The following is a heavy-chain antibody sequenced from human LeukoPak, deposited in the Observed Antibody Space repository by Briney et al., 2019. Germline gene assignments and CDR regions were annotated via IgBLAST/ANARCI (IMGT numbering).Heavy chain of an antibody. CDR1: GFSFINYA. V-gene: IGHV3-23*01. J-gene: IGHJ4*02. CDR2: ISGSGDAT. D-gene: IGHD3-10*01. CDR3: AKDKANTHYYGSGSYPSPNYFDY. Sequence: PGGSLRLSCAASGFSFINYAMTWVRQAPGKGLPWVSGISGSGDATYYADSVKGRFTISRDNSKNTLYLQMNSLRAEDTAVYYCAKDKANTHYYGSGSYPSPNYFDYWGQGALVTVSS.